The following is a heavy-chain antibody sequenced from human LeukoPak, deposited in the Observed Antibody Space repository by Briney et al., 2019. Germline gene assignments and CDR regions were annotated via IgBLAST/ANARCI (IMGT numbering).Heavy chain of an antibody. D-gene: IGHD6-19*01. CDR3: ARDPAGAGIYYDY. CDR2: ISSGSSTI. J-gene: IGHJ4*02. V-gene: IGHV3-48*01. Sequence: GGSLRLSCAASGFIFSAYSMNWVRQAPGKGLEWVSYISSGSSTIYYADSVKGRFTISRDNAKNSLYLQMNSLRAEDTAVYYCARDPAGAGIYYDYWGQGTLVTVSS. CDR1: GFIFSAYS.